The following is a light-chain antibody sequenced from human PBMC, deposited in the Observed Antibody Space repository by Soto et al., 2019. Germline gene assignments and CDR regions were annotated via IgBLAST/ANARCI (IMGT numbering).Light chain of an antibody. Sequence: QSALTQPASVSGSPGQSITISCSGTSSDVGGYNYVSWYQQKPGKAPKLMIYEVSNRPSGVSNRFSGSKSANTASLTISGLRAEDEAAYYCTSYTTSSIWVFGGGTKLTVL. CDR2: EVS. V-gene: IGLV2-14*01. CDR1: SSDVGGYNY. J-gene: IGLJ3*02. CDR3: TSYTTSSIWV.